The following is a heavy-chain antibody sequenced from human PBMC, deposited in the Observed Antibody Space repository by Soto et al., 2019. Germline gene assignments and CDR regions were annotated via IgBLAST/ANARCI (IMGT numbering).Heavy chain of an antibody. CDR3: ARSVEGHFDY. CDR1: GFTFSVYS. V-gene: IGHV3-48*02. D-gene: IGHD6-19*01. Sequence: GGSLRLSCVASGFTFSVYSMNWVRQAPGKGLEWFSYITSDTKTIKYADSVKGRFTISRDNAKNSVYLQMNSLRDEDTAVHYCARSVEGHFDYWGQGTVVTVSS. J-gene: IGHJ4*02. CDR2: ITSDTKTI.